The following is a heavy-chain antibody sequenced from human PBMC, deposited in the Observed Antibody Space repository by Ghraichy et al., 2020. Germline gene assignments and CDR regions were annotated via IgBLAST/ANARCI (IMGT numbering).Heavy chain of an antibody. CDR3: AKEGIDIYYYMDV. D-gene: IGHD1-14*01. V-gene: IGHV3-30*18. CDR1: GFTFSSYG. Sequence: GESLNISCAASGFTFSSYGMHWVRQAPGKGLEWVAVISYDGSNKYYADSVKGRFTISRDNSKNTLYLQMNSLRAEDTAVYYCAKEGIDIYYYMDVWGKGTTVTVSS. J-gene: IGHJ6*03. CDR2: ISYDGSNK.